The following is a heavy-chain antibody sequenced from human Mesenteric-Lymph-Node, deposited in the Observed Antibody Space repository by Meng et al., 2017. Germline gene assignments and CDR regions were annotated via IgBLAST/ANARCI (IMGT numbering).Heavy chain of an antibody. D-gene: IGHD5-24*01. CDR2: VYYSGST. V-gene: IGHV4-39*01. CDR3: ASQVEMASIFDN. J-gene: IGHJ4*02. CDR1: GVSMIRTSHY. Sequence: QVQLKESGPGLVKPLETLSLTCSVSGVSMIRTSHYWGWIRQPPGKGLEWIGSVYYSGSTFTNPSLESRVTMSVVTSKTQIYLSLTSVTAGDTAVYYCASQVEMASIFDNWGQGTLVTVSS.